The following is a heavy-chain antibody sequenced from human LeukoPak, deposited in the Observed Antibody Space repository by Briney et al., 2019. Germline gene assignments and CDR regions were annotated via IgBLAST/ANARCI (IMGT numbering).Heavy chain of an antibody. J-gene: IGHJ4*02. CDR2: ISYDGTNK. D-gene: IGHD4-11*01. CDR3: ARDRTPNWPAYSNPPFPY. CDR1: GFTFSTYA. V-gene: IGHV3-30*07. Sequence: GGSLRLSCAASGFTFSTYAIHWVRQAPGKGLEWVAVISYDGTNKNYADSVKGRFTISRDNSKNTLYLQLNSLRAEDTAVYYVARDRTPNWPAYSNPPFPYGGRGTLVTVSS.